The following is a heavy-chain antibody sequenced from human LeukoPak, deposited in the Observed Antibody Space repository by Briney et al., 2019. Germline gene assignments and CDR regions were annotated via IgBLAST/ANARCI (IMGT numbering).Heavy chain of an antibody. J-gene: IGHJ4*02. CDR1: DYSISSGYY. V-gene: IGHV4-38-2*02. Sequence: SETLSLTCNAFDYSISSGYYWGWIRQPPGKGLEWIGSISHSGTTYYNPSLKSRITISLDTSKNQFSLKLRSVTAADTAFYYCVREGDVLGATIDSWGQGTLVTVSS. CDR3: VREGDVLGATIDS. D-gene: IGHD1-26*01. CDR2: ISHSGTT.